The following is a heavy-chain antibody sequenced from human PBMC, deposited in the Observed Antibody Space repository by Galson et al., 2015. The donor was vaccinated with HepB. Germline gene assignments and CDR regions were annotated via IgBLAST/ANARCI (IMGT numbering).Heavy chain of an antibody. CDR2: IKSKTDGGTT. V-gene: IGHV3-15*01. CDR1: GFTFSNAW. J-gene: IGHJ4*02. Sequence: SLRLSCAASGFTFSNAWMSWVRQAPGKGLEWVGRIKSKTDGGTTDYAAPVKGRFTISRDDSKNTLYLQMNSLKTEDTAVYYCTTWYSGRYRDYWGQGTLVTVSS. CDR3: TTWYSGRYRDY. D-gene: IGHD1-26*01.